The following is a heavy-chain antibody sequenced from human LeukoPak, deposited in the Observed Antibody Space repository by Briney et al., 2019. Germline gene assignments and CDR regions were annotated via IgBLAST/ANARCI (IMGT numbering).Heavy chain of an antibody. Sequence: SETLSLTCTVSGGSISSSSYYWGWIRQPPGKGLEWIGSIYYSGSTYYNPSLKSRVTISVDTSTNQFSLKLSSVAAADTAVYYCALAYCGGDCYWPNYFDYWGQGTLVTVSS. V-gene: IGHV4-39*01. D-gene: IGHD2-21*02. CDR1: GGSISSSSYY. CDR2: IYYSGST. CDR3: ALAYCGGDCYWPNYFDY. J-gene: IGHJ4*02.